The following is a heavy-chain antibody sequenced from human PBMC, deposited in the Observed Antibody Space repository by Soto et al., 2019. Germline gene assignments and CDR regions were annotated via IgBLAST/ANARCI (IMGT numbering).Heavy chain of an antibody. D-gene: IGHD1-26*01. CDR3: ARIDYTGSPLIDY. V-gene: IGHV2-26*01. Sequence: SGPTLVNPTETLTLTCSVSGFSLTLGRMAVTWIRQPPGKALEWLAHILSTGETSYATSLRTRVTISKDISKSQVLLTMTNVDPVDTATYFCARIDYTGSPLIDYWGQGTLVTVSS. CDR2: ILSTGET. CDR1: GFSLTLGRMA. J-gene: IGHJ4*02.